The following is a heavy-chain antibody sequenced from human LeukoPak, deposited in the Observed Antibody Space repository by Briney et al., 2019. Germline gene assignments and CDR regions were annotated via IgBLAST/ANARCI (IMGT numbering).Heavy chain of an antibody. J-gene: IGHJ5*02. Sequence: SETLSLTCTVSDGSISSDYWSWIRQPPGKGLEWIGYIYYSGSTKYNPSLKSRLTISVDTSKNQLSLRLTSVTAADTAVYYCARNSVGELSWFDPWGQGSLVIVSS. CDR2: IYYSGST. D-gene: IGHD3-10*01. CDR3: ARNSVGELSWFDP. CDR1: DGSISSDY. V-gene: IGHV4-59*01.